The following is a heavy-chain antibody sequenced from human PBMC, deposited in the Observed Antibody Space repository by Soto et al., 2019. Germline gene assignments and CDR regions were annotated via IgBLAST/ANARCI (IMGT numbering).Heavy chain of an antibody. CDR2: INHSGST. CDR1: GGSFSGYY. J-gene: IGHJ6*02. V-gene: IGHV4-34*01. CDR3: ARVSGSYYYGMDV. D-gene: IGHD1-26*01. Sequence: SETLSLTCAVYGGSFSGYYWSWIRQPPGKGLEWSGEINHSGSTNYNPSLKSRVTISVDTSKNQFSLKLSSVTAADTAVYYCARVSGSYYYGMDVWGQGITVTVSS.